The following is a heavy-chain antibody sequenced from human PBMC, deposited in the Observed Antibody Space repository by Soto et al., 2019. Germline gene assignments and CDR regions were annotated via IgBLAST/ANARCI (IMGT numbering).Heavy chain of an antibody. CDR2: ISWNSGSI. V-gene: IGHV3-9*01. Sequence: EVQLVESGGGLVQPGRSLRLSCAASGFTFDDYAMHWVRQAPGKGLEWVSGISWNSGSIGYADSVKGRFTISRDNAKNFLYLQMNSLRAEDTALYYCAKDTQYYYGSRMFGAFDIWGQWTMVTVSS. D-gene: IGHD3-10*01. J-gene: IGHJ3*02. CDR3: AKDTQYYYGSRMFGAFDI. CDR1: GFTFDDYA.